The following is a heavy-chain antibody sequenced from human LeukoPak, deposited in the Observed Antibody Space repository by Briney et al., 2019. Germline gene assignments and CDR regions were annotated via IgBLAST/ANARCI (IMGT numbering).Heavy chain of an antibody. D-gene: IGHD4-23*01. J-gene: IGHJ4*02. CDR2: IGYSSYI. CDR1: GFTFSSYS. Sequence: GGSLRLSCAASGFTFSSYSMNWVRQAPGKGLEWVSSIGYSSYIYYADSVKGRFTISRDNAKSSLYLQLNSLRAEDTAVYYCARGATVITPPLDHWGQGTLVTVSS. CDR3: ARGATVITPPLDH. V-gene: IGHV3-21*01.